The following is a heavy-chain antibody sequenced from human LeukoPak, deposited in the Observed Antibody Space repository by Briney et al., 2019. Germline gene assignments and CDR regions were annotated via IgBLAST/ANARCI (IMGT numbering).Heavy chain of an antibody. CDR2: ISGSGGST. D-gene: IGHD6-13*01. Sequence: GGSLRLSCAASGFTFSNFAMSWARQAPGKGLEWVSAISGSGGSTYYADSVKGRFIMSRDNSKNTVYLQMDSLRAEDTAVYYCARDRGAAAGNWGQGTLVTVSS. J-gene: IGHJ4*02. CDR3: ARDRGAAAGN. V-gene: IGHV3-23*01. CDR1: GFTFSNFA.